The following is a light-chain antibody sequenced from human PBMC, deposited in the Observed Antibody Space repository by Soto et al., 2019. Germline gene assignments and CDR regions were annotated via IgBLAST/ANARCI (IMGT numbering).Light chain of an antibody. CDR3: SSYAGSTFFYV. CDR1: SSDVGGYNY. Sequence: QSALTQPPSASGSPGQSVTISCTGTSSDVGGYNYVSWYQQHPGKAPKLMIYEVSKRPSGVPDRFSGSKSGNMASLTVSGLQAEDEADYYCSSYAGSTFFYVFGTGTKLTVL. CDR2: EVS. V-gene: IGLV2-8*01. J-gene: IGLJ1*01.